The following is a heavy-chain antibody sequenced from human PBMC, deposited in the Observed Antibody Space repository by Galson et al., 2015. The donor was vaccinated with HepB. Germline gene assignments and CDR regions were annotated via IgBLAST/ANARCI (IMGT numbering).Heavy chain of an antibody. V-gene: IGHV3-48*02. CDR1: GFTFNSYW. D-gene: IGHD3-10*01. CDR2: ISSSSSTI. J-gene: IGHJ4*02. CDR3: ARAPDYYGSGSSVY. Sequence: SLRLSCAASGFTFNSYWMSWVRQAPGKGLEWVSYISSSSSTIYYADSVKGRFTISRDNAKNSLYLQMNSLRDEDTAVYYCARAPDYYGSGSSVYWGQGTLVTVSS.